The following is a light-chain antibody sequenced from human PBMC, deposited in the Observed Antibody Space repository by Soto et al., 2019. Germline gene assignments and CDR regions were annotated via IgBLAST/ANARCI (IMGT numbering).Light chain of an antibody. V-gene: IGLV1-47*01. Sequence: QSALTQPPSASGSPGQSVTISCCGSSSNIGSNYVYWYQQLPGTAPKLLIYRNNQRPSGVPDRFSGSKSGTSASLAISGLRSEDEADYYCAAWDASLSVRVVFGGGTKLTVL. CDR1: SSNIGSNY. J-gene: IGLJ2*01. CDR2: RNN. CDR3: AAWDASLSVRVV.